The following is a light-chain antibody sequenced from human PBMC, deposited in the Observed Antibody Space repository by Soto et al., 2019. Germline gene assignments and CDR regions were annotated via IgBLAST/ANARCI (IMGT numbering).Light chain of an antibody. V-gene: IGKV1-39*01. Sequence: DIQMTQSPSSLSASVGDRVTITCRASQRISSYLNWYQQKPEKAPKLLIYAASSLQSGVPSRFSGSGSGTDFTLTISSLQPEDFATYYCQQSYSTPLTLGGGTKVDIK. J-gene: IGKJ4*01. CDR3: QQSYSTPLT. CDR2: AAS. CDR1: QRISSY.